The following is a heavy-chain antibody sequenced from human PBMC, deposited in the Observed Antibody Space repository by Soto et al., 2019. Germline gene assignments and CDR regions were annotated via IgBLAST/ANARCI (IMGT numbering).Heavy chain of an antibody. CDR3: ARGPPAVAGIWWESRDY. V-gene: IGHV1-46*03. D-gene: IGHD6-19*01. CDR1: GYTFTSYY. CDR2: INPSGGST. J-gene: IGHJ4*02. Sequence: VKVSCKASGYTFTSYYMHWVRQAPGQGLEWMGIINPSGGSTSYAQKFQGRVTMTRDTSTSTVYMELSSLRSEDTAVYYCARGPPAVAGIWWESRDYWGQGTLVTVSS.